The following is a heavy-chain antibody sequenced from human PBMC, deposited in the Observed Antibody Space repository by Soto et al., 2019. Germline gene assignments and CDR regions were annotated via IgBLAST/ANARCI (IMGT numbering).Heavy chain of an antibody. V-gene: IGHV4-34*01. Sequence: QVQLQQWGAGLLKPSETLSLTCAVYGGSFSGYYWSWIRQPPGKGLEWIGEINHSGSTNYNPSLKSRVTISVVTSKNQFSLKLSSVTAADTAVYYCARDGNNDAFDIWGQGTMVTVSS. CDR1: GGSFSGYY. CDR3: ARDGNNDAFDI. CDR2: INHSGST. J-gene: IGHJ3*02.